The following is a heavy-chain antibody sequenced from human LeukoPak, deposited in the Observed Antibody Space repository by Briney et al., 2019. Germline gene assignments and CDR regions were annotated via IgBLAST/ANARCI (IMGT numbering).Heavy chain of an antibody. CDR1: GYSISSGYY. J-gene: IGHJ6*03. CDR2: IYHSGST. V-gene: IGHV4-38-2*02. CDR3: ATRSELYSYYYMDV. Sequence: SETLSPTCTVSGYSISSGYYWGWIRQPPGKGLEWIGSIYHSGSTYYNPSLKSRVTISVDTSKNQFSLKLSSVTAADTAVYYCATRSELYSYYYMDVWGKGTTVTISS. D-gene: IGHD1-26*01.